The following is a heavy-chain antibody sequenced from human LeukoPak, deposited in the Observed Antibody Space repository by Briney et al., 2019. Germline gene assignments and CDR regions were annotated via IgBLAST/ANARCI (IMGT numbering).Heavy chain of an antibody. J-gene: IGHJ4*02. Sequence: GGSLRLSCAGSGFVFNNYAMHRVRQPPGKGLEWVSGISWNSGSIDYADSVKGRFTISRDNAKNSLYLQKNSLRVEDTAFYYCAKDNRRHYTSGPNPDSLHWGQGALVTVSS. CDR1: GFVFNNYA. D-gene: IGHD6-19*01. CDR2: ISWNSGSI. CDR3: AKDNRRHYTSGPNPDSLH. V-gene: IGHV3-9*01.